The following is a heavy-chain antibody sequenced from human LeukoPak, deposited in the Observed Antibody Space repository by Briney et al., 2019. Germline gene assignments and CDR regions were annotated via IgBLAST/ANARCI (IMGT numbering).Heavy chain of an antibody. J-gene: IGHJ5*02. Sequence: ASVKVSCKASGYTFTNYYMHWVRQAPGQGLEWMGLINPTGSSTSYAQKFQGRLSLTRDMSTSTDYMELTSLRSEDTAVYYCAGDNSRDYSVGGSAWWFDPWGQGTLVTVSS. D-gene: IGHD1-26*01. CDR2: INPTGSST. CDR1: GYTFTNYY. CDR3: AGDNSRDYSVGGSAWWFDP. V-gene: IGHV1-46*01.